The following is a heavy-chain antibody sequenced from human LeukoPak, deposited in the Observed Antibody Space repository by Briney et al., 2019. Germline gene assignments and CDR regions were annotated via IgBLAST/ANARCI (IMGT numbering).Heavy chain of an antibody. J-gene: IGHJ4*02. D-gene: IGHD3-22*01. Sequence: SETLSLTCTVSGGSISSGGYYWSWIRQHPGKGLEWIGYIYYSGSTNYNPSPKSRVTISVDTSKNQFSLKLSSVTAADTAVYYCARGAWGYYDSSGYYLIFDYWGQGTLVTVSS. CDR3: ARGAWGYYDSSGYYLIFDY. V-gene: IGHV4-61*08. CDR2: IYYSGST. CDR1: GGSISSGGYY.